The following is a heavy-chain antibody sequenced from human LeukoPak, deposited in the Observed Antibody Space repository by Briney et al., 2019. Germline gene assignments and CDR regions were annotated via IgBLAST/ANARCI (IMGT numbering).Heavy chain of an antibody. CDR2: IYYSGSI. D-gene: IGHD6-13*01. Sequence: SETLSLTCAVSGYSISGSNWWGWIRQPPGKGLEWIGYIYYSGSIYYNPSLKSRVTMSVDTSKNQFSLRLSSVTAVDTAVYYCARISPDGAAAGNAFDPWGQGTLVTVSS. J-gene: IGHJ5*02. CDR1: GYSISGSNW. CDR3: ARISPDGAAAGNAFDP. V-gene: IGHV4-28*05.